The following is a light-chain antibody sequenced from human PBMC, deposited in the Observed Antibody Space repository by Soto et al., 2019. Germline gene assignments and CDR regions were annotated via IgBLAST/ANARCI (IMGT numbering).Light chain of an antibody. Sequence: QSALTQPASVSGSPGQSITISCTGTSSDGGSYNLVSWYQQHAGKAPKLMIYEGSKRPSGVSNRFSGSKSGNTASLTISGLQAEDEADYYCSSYADSSTLVFGAGTKLTVL. CDR1: SSDGGSYNL. V-gene: IGLV2-23*01. CDR3: SSYADSSTLV. J-gene: IGLJ2*01. CDR2: EGS.